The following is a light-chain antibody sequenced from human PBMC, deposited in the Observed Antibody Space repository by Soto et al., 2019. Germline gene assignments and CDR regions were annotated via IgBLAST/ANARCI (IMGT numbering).Light chain of an antibody. J-gene: IGKJ5*01. CDR3: QQYNNWHAIT. CDR2: GAS. Sequence: EIVMTQSPPTLSVSPGERAALSCRASQSIRSNLAWYQQKPGRAPRLLIYGASTRATGIPARFSGSGSGTEFTLTISSLQYEDFAVYYCQQYNNWHAITFGQGTRLEIK. V-gene: IGKV3D-15*01. CDR1: QSIRSN.